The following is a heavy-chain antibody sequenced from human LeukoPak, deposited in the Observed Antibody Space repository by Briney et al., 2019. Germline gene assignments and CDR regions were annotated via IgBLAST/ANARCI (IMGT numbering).Heavy chain of an antibody. D-gene: IGHD5-12*01. J-gene: IGHJ6*03. Sequence: PSETLSLTCTVSGGSISSYCWSWIRQPPGKGLEWIGYIYYSGSTNYNPSLKSRVTISVDTSKNQFSLKLSSVTAADTAVYYCARVEWLRLALGDYYYMDVWGKGTTVTVSS. CDR2: IYYSGST. CDR1: GGSISSYC. CDR3: ARVEWLRLALGDYYYMDV. V-gene: IGHV4-59*01.